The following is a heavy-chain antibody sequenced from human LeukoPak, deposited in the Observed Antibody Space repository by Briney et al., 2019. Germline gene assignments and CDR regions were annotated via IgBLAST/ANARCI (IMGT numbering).Heavy chain of an antibody. CDR1: GFTFSSYW. CDR3: ARDGYEFRPFDI. V-gene: IGHV3-74*01. CDR2: IKTDGSRT. Sequence: PGGXLRLSCAASGFTFSSYWMRWVRHAPGKGLVWVSRIKTDGSRTHYADFAQGRFTISRENAKNILYLQMNSLRAEDTAVYYCARDGYEFRPFDIWGQGTMVTVSP. D-gene: IGHD5-12*01. J-gene: IGHJ3*02.